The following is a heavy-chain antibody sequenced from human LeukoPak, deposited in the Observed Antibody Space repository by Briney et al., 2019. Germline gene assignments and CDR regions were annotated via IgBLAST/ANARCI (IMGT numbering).Heavy chain of an antibody. J-gene: IGHJ4*02. CDR1: GFTFSNYW. CDR3: ARESKYSGYPFDY. D-gene: IGHD5-12*01. CDR2: VNSDGSGT. Sequence: PGGSLRLSCAASGFTFSNYWMHWVRQARGKGLVWVARVNSDGSGTTYADSVKGRFTISRDNAKNTLYLQMNSLRAEDTAVYYCARESKYSGYPFDYWGQGTLVTVSS. V-gene: IGHV3-74*01.